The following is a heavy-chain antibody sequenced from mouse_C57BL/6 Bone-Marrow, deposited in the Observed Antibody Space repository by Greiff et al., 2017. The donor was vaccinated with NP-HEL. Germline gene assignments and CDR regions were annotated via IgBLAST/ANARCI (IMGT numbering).Heavy chain of an antibody. CDR2: IDPENGDT. CDR3: IYYGFDY. J-gene: IGHJ2*01. D-gene: IGHD2-1*01. CDR1: GFNFKDDY. Sequence: EVQLQQSGAELVRPGASVKLSCTASGFNFKDDYMHWVKQRPEQGLEWIGWIDPENGDTEYASKFQGKATITADTSSNTAYLQLSSLTSEDTAVYYCIYYGFDYWGQGTTLTVSS. V-gene: IGHV14-4*01.